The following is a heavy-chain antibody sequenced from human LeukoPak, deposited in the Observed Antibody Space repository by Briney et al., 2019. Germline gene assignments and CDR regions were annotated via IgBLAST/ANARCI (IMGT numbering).Heavy chain of an antibody. D-gene: IGHD5-12*01. CDR1: GFTFSRYE. Sequence: GGSLRLSCAASGFTFSRYEMNWVRQAPGKGLEWVSYISSGSSIYYADSVKGRFTIFRDNAKKSLYLQMKSLRAEDTAVYYCARDEDTVATIPSFFDYWGQGTLVTVSS. V-gene: IGHV3-48*03. J-gene: IGHJ4*02. CDR2: ISSGSSI. CDR3: ARDEDTVATIPSFFDY.